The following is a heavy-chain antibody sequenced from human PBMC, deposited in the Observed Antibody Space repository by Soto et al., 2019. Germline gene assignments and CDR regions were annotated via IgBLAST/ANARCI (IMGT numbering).Heavy chain of an antibody. J-gene: IGHJ5*02. V-gene: IGHV3-23*01. CDR1: GFTFSSYA. D-gene: IGHD2-15*01. CDR2: ISGSGGST. CDR3: AKNLVVVVAATPDWFDP. Sequence: EVQLLESGGGLVQPGGSLRLSCAASGFTFSSYAMSWVRQAPGKGLEWVSAISGSGGSTYYADSVKGRFTISRDNSKNTLYLQMHSLRAEDTAVYYCAKNLVVVVAATPDWFDPWCQGTLVTVSS.